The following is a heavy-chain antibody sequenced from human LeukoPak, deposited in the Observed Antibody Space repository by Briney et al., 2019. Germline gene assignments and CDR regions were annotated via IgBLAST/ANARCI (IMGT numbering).Heavy chain of an antibody. CDR3: AKAYYGDYVLNDY. CDR1: GFTFSSFA. Sequence: PGGSLRLSCAASGFTFSSFAMSWVRQVPGRGLEWVSTISNSGGSTYYADSVKGRFTISRDNSKNTLYLQMNSLRAEDTAIFYCAKAYYGDYVLNDYWGQGTLVTVSS. V-gene: IGHV3-23*01. D-gene: IGHD4-17*01. CDR2: ISNSGGST. J-gene: IGHJ4*02.